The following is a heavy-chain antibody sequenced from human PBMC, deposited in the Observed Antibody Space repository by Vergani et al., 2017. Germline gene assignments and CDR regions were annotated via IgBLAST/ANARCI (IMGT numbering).Heavy chain of an antibody. Sequence: EVQLVQSGAEVKKPGESLKISCKGSGYSFTSYWIGWVRQMPGKGLEWMGIIYPGDSDTRYSPSFQGQVTISADKSISTAYLQWSRLKASDTAMYYCERRSGLRDPIAVAGIDYWGQGTLVTVSS. CDR1: GYSFTSYW. CDR3: ERRSGLRDPIAVAGIDY. J-gene: IGHJ4*02. D-gene: IGHD6-19*01. CDR2: IYPGDSDT. V-gene: IGHV5-51*01.